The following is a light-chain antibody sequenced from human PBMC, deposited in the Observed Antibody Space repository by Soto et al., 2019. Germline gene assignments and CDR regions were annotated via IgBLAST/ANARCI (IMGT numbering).Light chain of an antibody. CDR2: EAS. CDR1: NSDVGSHNF. V-gene: IGLV2-23*01. J-gene: IGLJ3*02. Sequence: QSAVTQPASVSGSPGQSITISCTGTNSDVGSHNFVSWYQQYPGKAPKLLIYEASKRPSGLSNRFSGSKSGNTASLTISGLQAEDEADYYCCSLTNGATWVFGGGTKLTVL. CDR3: CSLTNGATWV.